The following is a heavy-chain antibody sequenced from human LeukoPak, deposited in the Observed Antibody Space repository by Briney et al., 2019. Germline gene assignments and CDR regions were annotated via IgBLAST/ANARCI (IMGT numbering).Heavy chain of an antibody. CDR3: VDRFGDIFDI. CDR2: IRSKANSYAT. Sequence: PGGSLRLSCAASGFTFSGSAMHWVRQASGKGLEWVGRIRSKANSYATAYAASVKGRFTISRDDSKNTAYLQMNSLKTEDTAVYYCVDRFGDIFDIWGQGTMVTVSS. D-gene: IGHD3-3*01. CDR1: GFTFSGSA. V-gene: IGHV3-73*01. J-gene: IGHJ3*02.